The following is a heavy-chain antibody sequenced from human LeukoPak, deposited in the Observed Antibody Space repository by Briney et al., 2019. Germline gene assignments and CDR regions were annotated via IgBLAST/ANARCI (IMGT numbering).Heavy chain of an antibody. CDR2: MYYSGST. J-gene: IGHJ6*03. Sequence: SETLSLTCTVSGGSISSYYWSWIRQPPGKGLEWIGYMYYSGSTNYNPSLKSRVTISVDMSKNQLSLKLSSVTAADTAVYYCARGGDYGDYEDYYYYMDVWGKGTTVTVSS. D-gene: IGHD4-17*01. V-gene: IGHV4-59*01. CDR1: GGSISSYY. CDR3: ARGGDYGDYEDYYYYMDV.